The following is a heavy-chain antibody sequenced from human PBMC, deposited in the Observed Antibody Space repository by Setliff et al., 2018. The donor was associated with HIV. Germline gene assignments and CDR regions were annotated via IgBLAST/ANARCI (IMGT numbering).Heavy chain of an antibody. CDR1: GGSFSAYY. V-gene: IGHV4-34*01. D-gene: IGHD5-18*01. CDR3: ARGGYSYGFGRHRAYFQY. J-gene: IGHJ1*01. Sequence: SETLSLTCAVYGGSFSAYYWSWIRQTPGKGLEWIGEINQSGGTNYNPSLKSRFTMSVDTSKNQFSLKLSSVTAADTAVFYCARGGYSYGFGRHRAYFQYWGQGTQVTVSS. CDR2: INQSGGT.